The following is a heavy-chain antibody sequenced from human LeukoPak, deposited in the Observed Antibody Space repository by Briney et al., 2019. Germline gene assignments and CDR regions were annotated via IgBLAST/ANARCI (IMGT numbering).Heavy chain of an antibody. CDR1: GFTFSSYG. V-gene: IGHV3-30*18. CDR3: AKKIEYDLYYYYYMDV. D-gene: IGHD6-6*01. CDR2: ISYDGSNK. Sequence: GGSLRLSCAASGFTFSSYGMHWVRQAPGKGLEWVAVISYDGSNKYYADSVKGRFTISRDNSKNTLYLQMNSLGAEDTAVYYCAKKIEYDLYYYYYMDVWGKGTTVTVSS. J-gene: IGHJ6*03.